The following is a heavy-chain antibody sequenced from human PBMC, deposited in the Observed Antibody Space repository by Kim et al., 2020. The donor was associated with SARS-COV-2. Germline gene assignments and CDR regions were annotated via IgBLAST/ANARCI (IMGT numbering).Heavy chain of an antibody. V-gene: IGHV4-34*01. Sequence: SETLSLTCAVYGGSFSGYYWSWIRQPPGKGLEWIGEINHSGRTNYNPSLKSRVTISVDTSKNQFSLRVPSVTAADTAVYYCARRLSNTSGWGSHYCDLWGQGTLVTVSS. CDR2: INHSGRT. CDR1: GGSFSGYY. D-gene: IGHD3-10*01. J-gene: IGHJ4*02. CDR3: ARRLSNTSGWGSHYCDL.